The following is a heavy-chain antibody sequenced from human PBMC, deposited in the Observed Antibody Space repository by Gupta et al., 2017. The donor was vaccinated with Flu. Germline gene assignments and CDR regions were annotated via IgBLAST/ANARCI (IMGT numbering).Heavy chain of an antibody. CDR2: ISHSGST. D-gene: IGHD3-10*01. CDR3: ARVSPKNGSGRTFDP. J-gene: IGHJ5*02. CDR1: GYSISRGDY. Sequence: QVQLQESGPGLVKPSETLSLTCAVSGYSISRGDYLGWIRQPPGKGLEWIGCISHSGSTYYNPSLKSRVTISVDTSKNQFSLKLSSVTAADTAVYYCARVSPKNGSGRTFDPWGQGTLVTVSS. V-gene: IGHV4-38-2*01.